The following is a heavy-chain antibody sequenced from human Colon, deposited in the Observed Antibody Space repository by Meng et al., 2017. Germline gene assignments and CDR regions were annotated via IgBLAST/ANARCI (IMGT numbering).Heavy chain of an antibody. J-gene: IGHJ4*02. CDR3: ARSVRLGVAGKSGAY. CDR2: INHTGNT. V-gene: IGHV4-34*01. CDR1: GGSFSSYI. Sequence: QGQVQQWGAGLLKPSETLSLTCAVDGGSFSSYIWTWIRQLPGKGLEWIGEINHTGNTSYNPSLKSRLTISVDTSKNQFSLNLSSVTAADTALYYCARSVRLGVAGKSGAYWGQGTLVTVSS. D-gene: IGHD6-19*01.